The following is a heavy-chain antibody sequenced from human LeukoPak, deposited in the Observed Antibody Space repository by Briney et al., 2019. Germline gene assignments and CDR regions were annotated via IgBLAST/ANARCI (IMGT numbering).Heavy chain of an antibody. Sequence: SETLSLTCGVSNYSISNGDFWAWLRQPPGKGLEWIGHIYYIGRTNYNPSLESRVTISVDTSKNQVSLKLSSVTAADTAVYYCARRLYSSGYGDWFDPWGQGILVTVSS. CDR1: NYSISNGDF. J-gene: IGHJ5*02. CDR3: ARRLYSSGYGDWFDP. D-gene: IGHD6-19*01. CDR2: IYYIGRT. V-gene: IGHV4-38-2*01.